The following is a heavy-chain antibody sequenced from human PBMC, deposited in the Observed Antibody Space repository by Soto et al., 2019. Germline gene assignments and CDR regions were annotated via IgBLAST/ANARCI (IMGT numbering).Heavy chain of an antibody. D-gene: IGHD3-22*01. J-gene: IGHJ5*01. CDR1: GFSFSDYA. CDR2: ISRTGDSA. V-gene: IGHV3-23*01. Sequence: GGSLRLSCAASGFSFSDYAMSWVRQAPGKGLEWVSSISRTGDSAYYADKVKGRFAISRDRSKNRLSLQMNSLRVEDTAVYYCAKGPDGSGYYHNWFDSWGQGT. CDR3: AKGPDGSGYYHNWFDS.